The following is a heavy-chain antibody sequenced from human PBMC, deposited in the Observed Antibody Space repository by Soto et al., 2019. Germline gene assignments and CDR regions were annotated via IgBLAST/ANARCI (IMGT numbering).Heavy chain of an antibody. CDR1: GFTFSSYA. CDR2: ISYDGSNK. J-gene: IGHJ6*02. V-gene: IGHV3-30-3*01. D-gene: IGHD3-9*01. CDR3: ARVLAYYDILSGSSEGRYYYYGMDV. Sequence: QVQLVESGGGVVQPGRSLRLSCAASGFTFSSYAMHWVRQAPGKGLEWVAVISYDGSNKYYADSVKGRSTISRDNSKNTLYLQMNSLRAEDTAVYYCARVLAYYDILSGSSEGRYYYYGMDVWGQGTTVTVSS.